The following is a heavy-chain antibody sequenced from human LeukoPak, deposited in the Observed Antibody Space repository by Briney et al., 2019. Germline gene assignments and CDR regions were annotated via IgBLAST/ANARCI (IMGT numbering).Heavy chain of an antibody. CDR3: ARGDHYYYDSSGYYPALYYYGMDV. J-gene: IGHJ6*02. D-gene: IGHD3-22*01. V-gene: IGHV1-69*13. CDR2: IIPIFGTA. Sequence: GASVKVSCKASGGTFSSYAISWVRQAPGQGLEWTGGIIPIFGTANYAQKFQGRVTITADESTSTAYMELSSLRSEDTAVYYCARGDHYYYDSSGYYPALYYYGMDVWGQGTTVTVSS. CDR1: GGTFSSYA.